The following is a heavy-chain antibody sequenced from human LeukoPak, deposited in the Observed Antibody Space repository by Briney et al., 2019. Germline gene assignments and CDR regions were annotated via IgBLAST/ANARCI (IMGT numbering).Heavy chain of an antibody. CDR2: IYSSGSP. CDR3: ARRLWSGPFDY. D-gene: IGHD3-3*01. Sequence: PPETLSLTCTVSGGSINSDYWSWIRQPPGKGLEWIGFIYSSGSPTYSPSLESRVTISVDTSKNQFSLKLTSVTATDSAVYYCARRLWSGPFDYWGQGTLVTVFS. CDR1: GGSINSDY. V-gene: IGHV4-4*09. J-gene: IGHJ4*02.